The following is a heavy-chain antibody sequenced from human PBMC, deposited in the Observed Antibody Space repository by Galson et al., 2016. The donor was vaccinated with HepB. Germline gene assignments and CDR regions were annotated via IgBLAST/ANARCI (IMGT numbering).Heavy chain of an antibody. J-gene: IGHJ4*02. Sequence: SVKVSCKVSGYSLTDLSMHWVRQGPGKGLEWMGGFDPEDRRTIYAPRFQDRVTLTEDTSTDTAYMELNSLRSDDTAVYCATLDYGDYALDYWGQGTLVTVSS. CDR3: TLDYGDYALDY. CDR2: FDPEDRRT. D-gene: IGHD4-17*01. V-gene: IGHV1-24*01. CDR1: GYSLTDLS.